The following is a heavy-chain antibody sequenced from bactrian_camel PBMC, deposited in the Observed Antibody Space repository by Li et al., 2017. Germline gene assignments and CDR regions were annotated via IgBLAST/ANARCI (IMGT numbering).Heavy chain of an antibody. CDR3: ATGQLVYDY. J-gene: IGHJ4*01. D-gene: IGHD7*01. Sequence: HVQLVESGGGSVQAGGSLLLSCTVSGTTFNIRCMAWFRQAPGKGLEWVSTISSTGRSTGYSDTLRGRFTISRNNAKNTVYLQMNSLKPEGTALYYCATGQLVYDYWGQGTQVTVS. CDR1: GTTFNIRC. CDR2: ISSTGRST. V-gene: IGHV3S26*01.